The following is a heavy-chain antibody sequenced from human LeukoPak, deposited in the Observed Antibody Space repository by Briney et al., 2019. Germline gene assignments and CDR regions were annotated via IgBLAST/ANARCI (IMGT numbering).Heavy chain of an antibody. V-gene: IGHV3-48*04. J-gene: IGHJ5*02. CDR2: ISSSGSTI. D-gene: IGHD3-22*01. CDR3: ARDPYYYDSSGYLP. Sequence: GGSLRLSCAASGFTFSSYAMSWVRQAPGKGLEWVSYISSSGSTIYYADSVKGRFTISRDNAKNSLYLQMNSLRAEDTAVYYCARDPYYYDSSGYLPWGQGTLVTVSS. CDR1: GFTFSSYA.